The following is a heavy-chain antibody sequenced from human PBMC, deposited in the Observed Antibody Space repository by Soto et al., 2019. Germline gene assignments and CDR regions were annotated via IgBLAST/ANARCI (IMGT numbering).Heavy chain of an antibody. Sequence: EVQLVESGGGLVQPGGSLRLSCAASGFTFSSYWMSWVRQAPGKGLEWAANIKQDGSEKYYVDSVKGRFTISRDNAKNSLYLQMNSLRAEDTAVYYCAREEADSSADLIDPWGQGTLVTVSS. V-gene: IGHV3-7*01. D-gene: IGHD6-19*01. J-gene: IGHJ5*02. CDR3: AREEADSSADLIDP. CDR1: GFTFSSYW. CDR2: IKQDGSEK.